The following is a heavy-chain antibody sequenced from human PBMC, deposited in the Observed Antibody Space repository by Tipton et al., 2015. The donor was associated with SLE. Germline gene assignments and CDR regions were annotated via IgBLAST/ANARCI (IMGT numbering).Heavy chain of an antibody. CDR1: GGSISSSGYY. V-gene: IGHV4-39*07. CDR3: ARDQFHDSSGGYYGAARGTVDY. CDR2: IFYNGNT. J-gene: IGHJ4*02. Sequence: LRLSCTVSGGSISSSGYYWGWIRQPPGKGLEWIGSIFYNGNTHYSPSLKSRVTISLDTSKNQFSPKLNSVTAADTAVYYCARDQFHDSSGGYYGAARGTVDYWGQGTLVTVSS. D-gene: IGHD3-22*01.